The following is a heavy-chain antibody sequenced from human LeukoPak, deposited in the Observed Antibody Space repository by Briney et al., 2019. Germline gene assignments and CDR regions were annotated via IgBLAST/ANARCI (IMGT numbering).Heavy chain of an antibody. J-gene: IGHJ5*02. CDR2: IYHSGTT. D-gene: IGHD6-19*01. Sequence: SETLSLTCAVSGVAISRGGYAWNWIRQPPWKGLEWIAYIYHSGTTYYNPSLKSRATISVDTSKNQFSLKLSSVTAADTAVYYCVRGRYSSGWFKDKNWFDPWGQGIPVTVSS. CDR1: GVAISRGGYA. CDR3: VRGRYSSGWFKDKNWFDP. V-gene: IGHV4-30-4*07.